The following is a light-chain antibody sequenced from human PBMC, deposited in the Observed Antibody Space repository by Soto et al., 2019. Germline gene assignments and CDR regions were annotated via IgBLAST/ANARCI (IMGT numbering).Light chain of an antibody. Sequence: EIVLTQSPDTLSLFPGERATLSCRARQNVGNYLAWYQEKPGQAPRLLISDSSNRATGIPARFSGSGSGTDFTLTISGLEPDDFALYFCQQRADWPITFGPGTKVDV. CDR2: DSS. V-gene: IGKV3-11*01. CDR1: QNVGNY. CDR3: QQRADWPIT. J-gene: IGKJ3*01.